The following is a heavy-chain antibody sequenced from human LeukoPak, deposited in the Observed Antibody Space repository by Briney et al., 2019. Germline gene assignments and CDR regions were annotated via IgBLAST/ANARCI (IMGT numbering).Heavy chain of an antibody. D-gene: IGHD3-22*01. CDR2: ISYDGSNK. V-gene: IGHV3-30-3*01. CDR3: ARAYDSSGYYYYYYGMDV. Sequence: GGSLRLSCAASGFTFSSYATHWVRQAPGKGLEWVAVISYDGSNKYYADSVKGRFTISRDNSKNTLYLQMNSLRAEDTAVYYCARAYDSSGYYYYYYGMDVWGQGTTVTVSS. J-gene: IGHJ6*02. CDR1: GFTFSSYA.